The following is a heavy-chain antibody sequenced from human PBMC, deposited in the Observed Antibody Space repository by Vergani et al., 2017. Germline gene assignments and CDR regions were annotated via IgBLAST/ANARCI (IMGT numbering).Heavy chain of an antibody. J-gene: IGHJ3*01. D-gene: IGHD3-10*01. CDR1: GDSISRSHYY. CDR3: ARPVGPSAIADGYHV. Sequence: QLQLQESGPGLVKPSETLSLSCRVSGDSISRSHYYWGFIRQPPGKGLEWIGSISSSGSPYYNPTLKSRLAISVDTAKNLFSLRRKSVTATDTGMYYCARPVGPSAIADGYHVWGQGRMVTVS. CDR2: ISSSGSP. V-gene: IGHV4-39*02.